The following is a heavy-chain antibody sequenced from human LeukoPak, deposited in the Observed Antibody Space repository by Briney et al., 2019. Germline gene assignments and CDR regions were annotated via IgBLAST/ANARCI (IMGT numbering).Heavy chain of an antibody. V-gene: IGHV4-38-2*01. D-gene: IGHD2-15*01. CDR1: GYSISSGYY. CDR2: IYHSGST. Sequence: SETLSLTCAVSGYSISSGYYWGWIRQPPGKGLEWIGSIYHSGSTYYNPSLKSRVTISVDTSKNQFSLKLSSVTAADTDVYYCAESGGSSWRPGTLVTVSS. CDR3: AESGGSS. J-gene: IGHJ5*02.